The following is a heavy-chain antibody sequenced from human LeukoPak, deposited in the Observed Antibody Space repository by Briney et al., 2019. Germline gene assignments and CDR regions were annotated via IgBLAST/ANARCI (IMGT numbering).Heavy chain of an antibody. CDR3: ARAARFYGSSGAHAFDI. J-gene: IGHJ3*02. Sequence: GGSLRLSCVASGFTFSNYDMHWVRQGTGRGLEWVSGIGTGGDTHYPDSVKGRFTISREDAKNSLYLQMNSLRVGDTAMYYCARAARFYGSSGAHAFDIWGQGTMVTVS. D-gene: IGHD3-22*01. CDR1: GFTFSNYD. CDR2: IGTGGDT. V-gene: IGHV3-13*01.